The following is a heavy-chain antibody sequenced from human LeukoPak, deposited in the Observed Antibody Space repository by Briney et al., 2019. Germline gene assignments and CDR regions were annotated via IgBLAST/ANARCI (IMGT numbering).Heavy chain of an antibody. CDR1: GFTFSSYG. V-gene: IGHV3-30*18. Sequence: PGRSLRLSCAASGFTFSSYGMHWVRQAPGKGLEWVAVISYDGSNKYYADSVKGRFTISRDNSKSTLYLQMNSLRAEDTAVYYCAKDFTPLGMDVWGQGTTVTVSS. CDR2: ISYDGSNK. CDR3: AKDFTPLGMDV. J-gene: IGHJ6*02.